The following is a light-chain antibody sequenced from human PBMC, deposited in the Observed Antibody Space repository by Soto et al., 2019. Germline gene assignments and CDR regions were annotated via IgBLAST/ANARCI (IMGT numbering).Light chain of an antibody. CDR2: GAS. CDR1: QSVSSY. V-gene: IGKV3-15*01. J-gene: IGKJ2*01. CDR3: QQFNSWPYT. Sequence: EIVRTQSPATLSMSPGERATLSCRASQSVSSYLAWYRQNPGQAPRLLIYGASTRATDIPVRFSGSETGTEFTLTISSLQSEDFAVYYCQQFNSWPYTFGQGTKLEIK.